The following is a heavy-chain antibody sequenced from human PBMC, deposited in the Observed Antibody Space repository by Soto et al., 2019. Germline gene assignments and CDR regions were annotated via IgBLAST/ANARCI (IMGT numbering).Heavy chain of an antibody. D-gene: IGHD3-22*01. CDR2: ISCDGNKV. V-gene: IGHV3-30*18. CDR1: GFIFSSYG. Sequence: QVQLVESGGAVVQPGRSLRLSCAASGFIFSSYGMHWVRQAPGKGLEWVALISCDGNKVYYADSVKGRFTISRDNSKNTLYVQMNSLKVEYTAVYYCAKDRRVTSYDSSGLDFWGQGTLVTVSS. CDR3: AKDRRVTSYDSSGLDF. J-gene: IGHJ4*02.